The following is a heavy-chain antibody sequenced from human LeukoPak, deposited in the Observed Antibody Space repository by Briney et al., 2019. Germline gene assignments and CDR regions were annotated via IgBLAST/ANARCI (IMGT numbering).Heavy chain of an antibody. Sequence: PGGSLRLSCVASGFIFSSHAMSWVRQAPGKGLEWVSVISGSGGTTYYADSVKGRFTISRDNSKKTLYLQMNSLRAEDTAVYYCAKPVVGYPYGMDVWGQGTTVTVSS. J-gene: IGHJ6*02. CDR1: GFIFSSHA. V-gene: IGHV3-23*01. D-gene: IGHD2-8*02. CDR3: AKPVVGYPYGMDV. CDR2: ISGSGGTT.